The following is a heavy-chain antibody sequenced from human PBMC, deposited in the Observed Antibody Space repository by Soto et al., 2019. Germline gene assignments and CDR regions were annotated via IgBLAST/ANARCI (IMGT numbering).Heavy chain of an antibody. J-gene: IGHJ4*02. CDR2: IYYRGRT. D-gene: IGHD3-10*01. CDR1: GGSISSGDYY. CDR3: ARDSDRVRGVMTR. Sequence: QVQLQESGPGLVKPSQTLSLTCTVSGGSISSGDYYWSWIRQPTGKGLDWIGYIYYRGRTYYNLSLKSRVTIAVDTSKNQFSLKLSSVTAADTAVYYCARDSDRVRGVMTRWGQRTLVTVSS. V-gene: IGHV4-30-4*01.